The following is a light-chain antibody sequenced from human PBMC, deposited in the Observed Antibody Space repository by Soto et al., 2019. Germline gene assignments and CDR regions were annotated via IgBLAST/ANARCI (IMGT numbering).Light chain of an antibody. CDR1: QDISNY. Sequence: DIQMTQSPSSLSASVGDRVTITCQASQDISNYLNWYQQKPGKAPKLLIYDASNLETGVPSRFSGSGSGTDFTFTISCLQPEDIATYYCQQYDNLPATFGGGTKVEIK. CDR3: QQYDNLPAT. CDR2: DAS. V-gene: IGKV1-33*01. J-gene: IGKJ4*01.